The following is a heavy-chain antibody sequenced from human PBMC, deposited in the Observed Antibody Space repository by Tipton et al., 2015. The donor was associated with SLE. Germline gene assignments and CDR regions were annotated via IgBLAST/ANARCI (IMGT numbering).Heavy chain of an antibody. Sequence: TLSLTCTVSGDSINSSSYCWGWIRQPPGKGLEWIGNLYYSGSTYYNPSLKSRVTISLDKSKNQFSLKLSSVTAADTAVYFCARGELIEGFDPWGQGTLVTVAA. CDR3: ARGELIEGFDP. V-gene: IGHV4-39*07. D-gene: IGHD3-22*01. CDR1: GDSINSSSYC. CDR2: LYYSGST. J-gene: IGHJ5*02.